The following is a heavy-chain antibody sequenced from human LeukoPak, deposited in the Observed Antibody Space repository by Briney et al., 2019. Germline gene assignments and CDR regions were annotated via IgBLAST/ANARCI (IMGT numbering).Heavy chain of an antibody. Sequence: PSETLSLTCAVYGGSFSGHYWSWIRQPPGKGLEWIGEINHSGSTNYNPSLKSRVTISVDTSKNQFSLKLSSVTAADTAVYYCARGRGGDGYGMDVWGQGTTVTVSS. CDR3: ARGRGGDGYGMDV. CDR2: INHSGST. J-gene: IGHJ6*02. V-gene: IGHV4-34*01. D-gene: IGHD2-21*02. CDR1: GGSFSGHY.